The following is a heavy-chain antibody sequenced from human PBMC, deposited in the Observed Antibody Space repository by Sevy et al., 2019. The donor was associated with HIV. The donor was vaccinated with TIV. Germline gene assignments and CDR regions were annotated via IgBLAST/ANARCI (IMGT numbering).Heavy chain of an antibody. J-gene: IGHJ4*02. CDR1: GASISSSGYY. CDR3: AGPILTYNNGWSYYDY. Sequence: SETLSLTCTVSGASISSSGYYWGWIRQPPGKGLEWIASINYSGIRFYNPSLKSRITISADTSKNQFSLDLNSVTAAETAIYYCAGPILTYNNGWSYYDYWGQGTVVTVSS. D-gene: IGHD6-19*01. CDR2: INYSGIR. V-gene: IGHV4-39*01.